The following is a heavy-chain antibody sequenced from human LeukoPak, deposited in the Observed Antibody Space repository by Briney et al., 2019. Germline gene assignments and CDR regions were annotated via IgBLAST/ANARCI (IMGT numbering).Heavy chain of an antibody. CDR1: GGSISSYY. CDR2: IYTSGST. Sequence: PSETLSLTCTVSGGSISSYYWSWIRQPAGKGLEWIGRIYTSGSTNYNPSLKSRVTMSADTSKNQFSLKLSSVTAADTAVYYCARNVFSNFPYYYYMDVWGKGTTVTVSS. V-gene: IGHV4-4*07. J-gene: IGHJ6*03. D-gene: IGHD4-11*01. CDR3: ARNVFSNFPYYYYMDV.